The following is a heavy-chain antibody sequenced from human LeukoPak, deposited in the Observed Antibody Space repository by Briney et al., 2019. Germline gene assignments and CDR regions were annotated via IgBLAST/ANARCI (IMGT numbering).Heavy chain of an antibody. Sequence: GRSLRLSCAASGFTFSSYGMHWVRQAPGKGLEWVSVISGSGATTYYADSVKGRFTISRDNSKNTLYLQVDSLRAEDTAVYYCAKGLWGAYYYGMDVWGQGTTVTVSS. D-gene: IGHD3-16*01. CDR2: ISGSGATT. CDR3: AKGLWGAYYYGMDV. CDR1: GFTFSSYG. V-gene: IGHV3-23*01. J-gene: IGHJ6*02.